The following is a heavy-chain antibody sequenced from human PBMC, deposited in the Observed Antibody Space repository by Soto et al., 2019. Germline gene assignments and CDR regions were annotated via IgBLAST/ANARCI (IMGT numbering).Heavy chain of an antibody. J-gene: IGHJ6*02. CDR3: ARETPSAAAAYYYDSLDL. V-gene: IGHV1-69*13. CDR2: IIPVFGTA. Sequence: SVKVSCKVSGGTFSSYLINWVRQAPGQGLEWVGGIIPVFGTASYAEKFQGRVTITADESTSTAYMELSRLRSDDTAVYYCARETPSAAAAYYYDSLDLWVQGTTATAS. D-gene: IGHD6-13*01. CDR1: GGTFSSYL.